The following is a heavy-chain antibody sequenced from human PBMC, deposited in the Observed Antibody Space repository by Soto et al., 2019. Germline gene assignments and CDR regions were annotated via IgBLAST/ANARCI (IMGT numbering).Heavy chain of an antibody. CDR2: IYYSGST. Sequence: PSETLSLTCTVSGGSISSSSYYWGWIRQPPGKGLEWIGSIYYSGSTYYNPSLKSRVTISVDTSKNQFSLKLSSVTAADTAVYYCARHVGGSYDWFDPWGQGTLVTVS. CDR3: ARHVGGSYDWFDP. J-gene: IGHJ5*02. D-gene: IGHD1-26*01. V-gene: IGHV4-39*01. CDR1: GGSISSSSYY.